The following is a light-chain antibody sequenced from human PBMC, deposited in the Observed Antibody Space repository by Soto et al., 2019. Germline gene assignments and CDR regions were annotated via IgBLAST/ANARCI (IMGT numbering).Light chain of an antibody. V-gene: IGKV3-20*01. CDR1: QGIFTN. J-gene: IGKJ5*01. Sequence: EIVMTQSPATLSGSPGETVTLTCSASQGIFTNLAWYQQKPGQAPRLLMSGASSRASGVPVRFSGSGSGTDFTLTISRLEPEDFALYYCQQYGGSPITFGLGTRLEIK. CDR2: GAS. CDR3: QQYGGSPIT.